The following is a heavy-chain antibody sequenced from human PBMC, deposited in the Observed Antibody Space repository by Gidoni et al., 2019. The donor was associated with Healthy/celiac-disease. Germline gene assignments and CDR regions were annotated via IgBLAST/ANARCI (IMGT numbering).Heavy chain of an antibody. Sequence: EVQLVESGGGLVQPGGSLRLSCAASGFTFSSYSMNWVRQAPGKGLELVAYISSSSSTIYYADSVKGRFTISRDNAKNSLYLQMNSLRDEDTAVYYCARDPVGGYCSGGSCYSDAFDIWGQGTMVTVSS. CDR1: GFTFSSYS. CDR3: ARDPVGGYCSGGSCYSDAFDI. V-gene: IGHV3-48*02. D-gene: IGHD2-15*01. CDR2: ISSSSSTI. J-gene: IGHJ3*02.